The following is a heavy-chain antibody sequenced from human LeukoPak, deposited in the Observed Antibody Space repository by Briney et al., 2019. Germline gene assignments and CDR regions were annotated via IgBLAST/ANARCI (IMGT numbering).Heavy chain of an antibody. D-gene: IGHD2-21*02. J-gene: IGHJ4*02. CDR1: GYTFTGFH. CDR2: INPDSGGI. Sequence: GASVKVSCKASGYTFTGFHMHWVRQAPGQGLEWVGWINPDSGGINYAQKFQGRVTMTRDTSISTAYMELSRLSSDDTAVYYCARGLVVVTAPRLDWGQGTLVIVSS. CDR3: ARGLVVVTAPRLD. V-gene: IGHV1-2*02.